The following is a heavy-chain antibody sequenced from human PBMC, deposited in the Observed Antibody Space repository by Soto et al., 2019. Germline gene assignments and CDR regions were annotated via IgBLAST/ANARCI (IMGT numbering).Heavy chain of an antibody. Sequence: PGESLKISCKGSGYMFTSYWIGWGLQMPGKGLEWMGIIYPGDSDTRYSPSFQGQVTISADKSISTAYLQWNSLKASDTAMYYCARLYDGYHFDYWGQGTVVTVSS. CDR2: IYPGDSDT. CDR3: ARLYDGYHFDY. V-gene: IGHV5-51*01. J-gene: IGHJ4*02. CDR1: GYMFTSYW. D-gene: IGHD5-12*01.